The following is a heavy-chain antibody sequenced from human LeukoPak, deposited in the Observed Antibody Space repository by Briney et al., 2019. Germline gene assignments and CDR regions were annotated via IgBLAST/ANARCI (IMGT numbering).Heavy chain of an antibody. CDR3: ATISVVQDYYFDY. CDR2: FDPEDGET. V-gene: IGHV1-24*01. J-gene: IGHJ4*02. D-gene: IGHD6-19*01. Sequence: LRASVKVSCKVSGYTLTELSMHWVRQAPGKGLEWMGGFDPEDGETIYAQKFQGRVTMTEDTSTDTAYMELSSLRSEDTAVYYCATISVVQDYYFDYWGQGTLVTVSS. CDR1: GYTLTELS.